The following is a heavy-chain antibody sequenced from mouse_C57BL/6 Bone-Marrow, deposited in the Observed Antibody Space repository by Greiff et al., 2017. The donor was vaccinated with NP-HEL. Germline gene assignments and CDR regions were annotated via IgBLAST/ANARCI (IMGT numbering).Heavy chain of an antibody. Sequence: QVQLQQPGADLVKPGASVKLSCKASGYTFTSYWMHWVKQRPGRGLEWLGRIDPNSGGTKFNEKFKTKAKLTVDKPSSTAYMQLSSLTSEDSAVYYCARYYYGSRGWYFDVWGTGTTVTVSS. CDR2: IDPNSGGT. CDR3: ARYYYGSRGWYFDV. D-gene: IGHD1-1*01. J-gene: IGHJ1*03. V-gene: IGHV1-72*01. CDR1: GYTFTSYW.